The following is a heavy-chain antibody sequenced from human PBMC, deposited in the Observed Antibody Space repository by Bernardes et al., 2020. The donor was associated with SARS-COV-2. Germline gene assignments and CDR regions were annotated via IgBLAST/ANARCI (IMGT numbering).Heavy chain of an antibody. D-gene: IGHD3-3*01. CDR3: ATWLVDHFDY. Sequence: GGSLRVSCAASGFIFRNYALSWIRQAPGKGLEWVSHIDGPTANTHYADFVKGRFTISRDNSKSTVYLQMNSLRVEDTAVYYCATWLVDHFDYWGHGTPVTVSS. CDR2: IDGPTANT. J-gene: IGHJ4*01. CDR1: GFIFRNYA. V-gene: IGHV3-23*05.